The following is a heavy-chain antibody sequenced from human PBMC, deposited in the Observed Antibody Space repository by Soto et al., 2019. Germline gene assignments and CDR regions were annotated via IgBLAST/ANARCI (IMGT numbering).Heavy chain of an antibody. CDR2: ISWLSGNT. Sequence: EVQLVESGGGLVQPGRSLRLSCAASGFTFDDYAMHWVRQAPGKGLEWVSGISWLSGNTHYADSVKGRFTISRDNAKNSLYLQINSLRDEDTALYYCAKAGRGYSYGHGFDHWGQGTLVTVSS. CDR1: GFTFDDYA. D-gene: IGHD5-18*01. CDR3: AKAGRGYSYGHGFDH. V-gene: IGHV3-9*01. J-gene: IGHJ4*02.